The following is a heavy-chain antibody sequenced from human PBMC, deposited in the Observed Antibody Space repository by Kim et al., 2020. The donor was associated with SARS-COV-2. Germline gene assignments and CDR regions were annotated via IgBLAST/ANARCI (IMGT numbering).Heavy chain of an antibody. CDR2: ISYDGSKH. CDR3: ARAALMGPTYWFDH. Sequence: GGSLRLSCAASGFNFNNYRMLWVRQAPGKGLEWVAVISYDGSKHYYADSVKARFTFSRDSSKNTLYLQMNSLRPEDTAVYYCARAALMGPTYWFDHWGRGTQVTVSS. D-gene: IGHD1-26*01. J-gene: IGHJ5*02. CDR1: GFNFNNYR. V-gene: IGHV3-30*03.